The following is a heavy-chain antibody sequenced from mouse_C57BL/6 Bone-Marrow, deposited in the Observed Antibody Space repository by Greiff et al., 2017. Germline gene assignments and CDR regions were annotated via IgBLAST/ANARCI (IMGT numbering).Heavy chain of an antibody. V-gene: IGHV1-26*01. J-gene: IGHJ4*01. CDR1: GYTFTDYY. CDR3: ASEGLGYPYYYAMDY. D-gene: IGHD2-14*01. CDR2: INPNNGGT. Sequence: EVQLQQSGPELVKPGASVKISCKASGYTFTDYYMNWVKQSHGKSLEWIGDINPNNGGTGYNQKFKGKDTLTVAKASSTAYMELRSLTSEDSAVYYCASEGLGYPYYYAMDYWGQGTSVTVSS.